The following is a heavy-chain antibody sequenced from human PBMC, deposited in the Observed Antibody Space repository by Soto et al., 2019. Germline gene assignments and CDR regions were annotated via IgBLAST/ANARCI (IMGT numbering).Heavy chain of an antibody. D-gene: IGHD2-2*01. CDR1: GFTFSDYD. CDR2: ISYDGSNR. V-gene: IGHV3-30*18. J-gene: IGHJ6*02. CDR3: AKGRCISTSCRVSYGMDV. Sequence: QVQLVESGGGVVQPGRSLRLSCAASGFTFSDYDMHWVRQAPGKGLEWVAVISYDGSNRYYADSVKGRFTVSRDNSRNTLYLHMNSLRPDDTAVYYCAKGRCISTSCRVSYGMDVWGQGTTVTVSS.